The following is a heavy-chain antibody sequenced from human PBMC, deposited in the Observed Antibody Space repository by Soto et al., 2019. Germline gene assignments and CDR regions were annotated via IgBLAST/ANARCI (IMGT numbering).Heavy chain of an antibody. CDR2: IYYSVST. CDR3: ARGQESSSWYLVELFNP. D-gene: IGHD6-13*01. Sequence: SETLSLTCTVSGGSISSYYWSWIRQPPGKGLKRIGYIYYSVSTNYNPSLKSRVTISVDTSKNQFSLKMSSVIAADTAVYYCARGQESSSWYLVELFNPWGQGTLVTVSS. J-gene: IGHJ5*02. V-gene: IGHV4-59*01. CDR1: GGSISSYY.